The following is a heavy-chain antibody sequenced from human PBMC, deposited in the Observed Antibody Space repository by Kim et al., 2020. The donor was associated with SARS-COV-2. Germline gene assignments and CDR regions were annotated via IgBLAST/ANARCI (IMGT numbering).Heavy chain of an antibody. CDR1: GFTFGDYA. CDR2: ISWNSGSI. V-gene: IGHV3-9*01. CDR3: AKDDSYGLGTNAFDI. D-gene: IGHD3-10*01. J-gene: IGHJ3*02. Sequence: GGSLRLSCAASGFTFGDYAMHWVRQAPGKGLEWVSGISWNSGSIGYADSVKGRFTISRDNAKNSLYLQMNSLRAEDTALYYCAKDDSYGLGTNAFDIWGQGTMVTVSS.